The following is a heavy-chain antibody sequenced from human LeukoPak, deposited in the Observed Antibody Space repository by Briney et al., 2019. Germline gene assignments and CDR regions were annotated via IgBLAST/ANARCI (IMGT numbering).Heavy chain of an antibody. CDR1: VDSVSSKNAA. V-gene: IGHV6-1*01. D-gene: IGHD6-13*01. Sequence: SQTLSVTCAISVDSVSSKNAACNWITQSPSRGLEWLGRTYYRLKWYHDNAESVKGRISITPDTSKNQFSLQLNSVTPEDTAVYYCARGFSSGWLDYWGRGTLVTVSS. J-gene: IGHJ4*02. CDR2: TYYRLKWYH. CDR3: ARGFSSGWLDY.